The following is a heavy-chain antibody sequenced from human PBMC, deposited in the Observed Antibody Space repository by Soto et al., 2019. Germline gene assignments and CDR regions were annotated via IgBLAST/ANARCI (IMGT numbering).Heavy chain of an antibody. V-gene: IGHV4-61*01. J-gene: IGHJ4*02. CDR3: ARVDDNLTGYPFDY. Sequence: PSETLSLTCTVSGGSVSSGSSYWSWIRQPPGKGLEWIGYIYYSGSTNYNPSLKSRVTISVDTSKNQFSLKLNSVTAADTAVYYCARVDDNLTGYPFDYWGQGTLVTVSS. CDR1: GGSVSSGSSY. CDR2: IYYSGST. D-gene: IGHD3-9*01.